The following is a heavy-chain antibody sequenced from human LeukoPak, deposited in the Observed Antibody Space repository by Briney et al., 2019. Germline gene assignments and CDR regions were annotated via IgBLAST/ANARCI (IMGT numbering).Heavy chain of an antibody. V-gene: IGHV3-23*01. CDR2: ISGSGGST. D-gene: IGHD3-22*01. J-gene: IGHJ4*02. CDR1: GFTFSSYA. CDR3: AKVSTYYYDRSGYYYFDY. Sequence: PGGSLRLSCAASGFTFSSYAMSWVRQAPGKGLEWVSAISGSGGSTYYADSVKGRFTISRDNSKNTLYLQMNSLRAEDTAVYYCAKVSTYYYDRSGYYYFDYWGQGTLVTVSS.